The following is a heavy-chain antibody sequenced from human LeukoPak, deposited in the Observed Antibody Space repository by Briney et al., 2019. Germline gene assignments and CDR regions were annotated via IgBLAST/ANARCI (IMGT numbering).Heavy chain of an antibody. CDR1: GSTFINYY. D-gene: IGHD4/OR15-4a*01. CDR2: FTLSGGST. V-gene: IGHV1-46*01. J-gene: IGHJ4*02. Sequence: GASVTVSFTSSGSTFINYYMHWVRQAPGQGLEWLGIFTLSGGSTHYPQKFQDRVTMTRDTSTSTVYMVLRSLRSEDTAVYYCARDLDYGEKSEDYGGQGTLVTVSS. CDR3: ARDLDYGEKSEDY.